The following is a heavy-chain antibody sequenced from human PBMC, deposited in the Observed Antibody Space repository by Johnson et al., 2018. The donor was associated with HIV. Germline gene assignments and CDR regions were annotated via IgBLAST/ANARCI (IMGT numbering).Heavy chain of an antibody. D-gene: IGHD6-13*01. Sequence: VQLVESGGGLVKPGGSLRLSCAASGFTFSDYYMSWIRQAPGKGLEWVSVIYSGGSTYYADSVKGRFTISRDNSKNTLYLQMNSLRAEDTALYYCARDLGAAAGTPHDAFDIWGQGTMVIVSS. J-gene: IGHJ3*02. V-gene: IGHV3-66*01. CDR1: GFTFSDYY. CDR2: IYSGGST. CDR3: ARDLGAAAGTPHDAFDI.